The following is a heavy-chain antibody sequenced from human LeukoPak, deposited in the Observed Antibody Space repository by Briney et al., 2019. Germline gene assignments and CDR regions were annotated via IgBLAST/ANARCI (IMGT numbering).Heavy chain of an antibody. Sequence: PGRSLRLSCAASGFTFSSYALHWVRQAPGKGLEWVAVISYDGSSQFYADSVKGRFTFSRDSSRNTLYLQMNSLRAEDTAVYYCARDRVSVGSLRDGLDVWGQGTTVTVSS. CDR2: ISYDGSSQ. J-gene: IGHJ6*01. D-gene: IGHD3-10*01. CDR1: GFTFSSYA. V-gene: IGHV3-30-3*01. CDR3: ARDRVSVGSLRDGLDV.